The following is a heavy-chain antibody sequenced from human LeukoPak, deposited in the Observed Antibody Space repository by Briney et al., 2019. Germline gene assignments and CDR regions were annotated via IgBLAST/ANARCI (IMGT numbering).Heavy chain of an antibody. V-gene: IGHV4-39*07. J-gene: IGHJ6*03. CDR1: GGSISSSTYY. CDR3: ARAREDYYYMDV. CDR2: IYYSGST. D-gene: IGHD1-26*01. Sequence: PSETLSLTCTVSGGSISSSTYYWGWIRQPPGKGLEWIGNIYYSGSTNYNPSLKSRVTISVDTSKNQFSLKLSSVTAADTAVYYCARAREDYYYMDVWGKGTTVTISS.